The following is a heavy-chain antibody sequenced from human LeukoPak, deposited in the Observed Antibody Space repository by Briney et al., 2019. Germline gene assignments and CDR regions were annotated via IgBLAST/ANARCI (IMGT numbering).Heavy chain of an antibody. D-gene: IGHD3-16*01. V-gene: IGHV1-2*02. CDR1: GYTFTGYY. CDR3: AREQFGVVD. CDR2: INPNSGDT. J-gene: IGHJ4*02. Sequence: ASVKVSCKASGYTFTGYYMHWVRQAPGQGLEWMGWINPNSGDTNYPQKFQGRVTMTRDTSISTAYMELSSLRSEDTAVYYCAREQFGVVDWGQGTLVTVSS.